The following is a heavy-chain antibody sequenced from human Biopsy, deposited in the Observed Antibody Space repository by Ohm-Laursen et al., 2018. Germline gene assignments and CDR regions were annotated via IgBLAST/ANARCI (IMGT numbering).Heavy chain of an antibody. CDR3: ARATNSTGWPYYYFYGMDV. J-gene: IGHJ6*02. Sequence: SQTLSLTCTVSGGSIRSSTYFWGWIRQPPGRGLEWIGSIYYTGSTYYNPSLKSRVTISVDTSRNHFSLKLSSVTTADTAVYYCARATNSTGWPYYYFYGMDVWGQGTTVTVSS. D-gene: IGHD2/OR15-2a*01. V-gene: IGHV4-39*02. CDR2: IYYTGST. CDR1: GGSIRSSTYF.